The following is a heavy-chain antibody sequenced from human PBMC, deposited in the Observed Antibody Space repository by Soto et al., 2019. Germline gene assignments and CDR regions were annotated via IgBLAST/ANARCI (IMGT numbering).Heavy chain of an antibody. Sequence: GGSLRLSCAASGFTFSDYYMSWIRQAPGKGLEWVSYISSSGSTIYYADSVKGRFTISRDNAKNSLYLQMNSLRAEDTAVYYCARVVMSSKRNDYGDFPSRGVDAFDIWGQGTMVTVSS. CDR2: ISSSGSTI. CDR3: ARVVMSSKRNDYGDFPSRGVDAFDI. J-gene: IGHJ3*02. V-gene: IGHV3-11*01. CDR1: GFTFSDYY. D-gene: IGHD4-17*01.